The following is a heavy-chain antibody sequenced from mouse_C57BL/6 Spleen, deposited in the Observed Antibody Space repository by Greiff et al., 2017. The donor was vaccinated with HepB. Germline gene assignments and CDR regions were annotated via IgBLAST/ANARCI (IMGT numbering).Heavy chain of an antibody. CDR1: GFTFSNYW. Sequence: EVKVEESGGGLVQPGGSMKLSCVASGFTFSNYWMNWVRQSPEKGLEWVAQIRLKSDNYATHYAESVKGRFTISRHDSKSSVYLQMNNLRAEDTGIYYCTALGYWGQGTTLTVSS. CDR3: TALGY. J-gene: IGHJ2*01. D-gene: IGHD3-1*01. V-gene: IGHV6-3*01. CDR2: IRLKSDNYAT.